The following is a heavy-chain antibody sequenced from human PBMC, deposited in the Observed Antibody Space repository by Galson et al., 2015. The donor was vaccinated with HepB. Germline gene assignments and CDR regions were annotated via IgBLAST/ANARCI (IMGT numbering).Heavy chain of an antibody. Sequence: SVKVSCKASGYTFTSYGISWVRQAPGQGLEWMGWISAYNGNTNYAQKLQGRVTMTTDTSTSTAYMELRSLRSDDTAVYYCAREILTYGSGSPEKYFDYWGQGTLVTVSS. J-gene: IGHJ4*02. CDR3: AREILTYGSGSPEKYFDY. V-gene: IGHV1-18*01. CDR2: ISAYNGNT. CDR1: GYTFTSYG. D-gene: IGHD3-10*01.